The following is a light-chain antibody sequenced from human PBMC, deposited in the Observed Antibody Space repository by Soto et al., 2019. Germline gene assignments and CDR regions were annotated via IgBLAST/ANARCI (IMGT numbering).Light chain of an antibody. V-gene: IGLV2-14*01. Sequence: QSALTQPASVSGSPGQSITISCTGTSSDVGGYNYVSWYQQHPGKAPKLMIYDVSNRPSGVSNRFSGSKSGNTASLTISGLQAEDEADYYCCSYTSSSTRVFGPGTKLTVL. J-gene: IGLJ1*01. CDR2: DVS. CDR1: SSDVGGYNY. CDR3: CSYTSSSTRV.